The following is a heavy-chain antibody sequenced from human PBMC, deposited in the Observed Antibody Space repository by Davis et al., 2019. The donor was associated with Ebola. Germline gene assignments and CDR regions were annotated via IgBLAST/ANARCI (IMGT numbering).Heavy chain of an antibody. J-gene: IGHJ5*02. V-gene: IGHV6-1*01. CDR1: GDSVSTNTVT. CDR3: ARGFNGYDYWFDP. Sequence: HSQTLSLTCAISGDSVSTNTVTWNWIRQSPSGGLEWLGRIYYRSKWSTDYAGSVKSRININADTSKNQFSLQLNSVTPDDTAIYFCARGFNGYDYWFDPWGQGTLVTVSS. CDR2: IYYRSKWST. D-gene: IGHD5-12*01.